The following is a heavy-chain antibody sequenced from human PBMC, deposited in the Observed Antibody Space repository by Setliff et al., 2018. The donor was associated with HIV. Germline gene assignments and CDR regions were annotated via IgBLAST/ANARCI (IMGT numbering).Heavy chain of an antibody. CDR1: GGSFSAYH. CDR2: INHSGST. J-gene: IGHJ4*01. D-gene: IGHD3-3*01. V-gene: IGHV4-34*01. CDR3: ARGRDYTGSWFRPFYLDF. Sequence: PSETLSLTCAVYGGSFSAYHWSWIRQTPGKGLEWLGEINHSGSTAYNLALESRVSMSIDTSKNQFSLKLTSGTAADTAIYYCARGRDYTGSWFRPFYLDFWGHGNLVTVSS.